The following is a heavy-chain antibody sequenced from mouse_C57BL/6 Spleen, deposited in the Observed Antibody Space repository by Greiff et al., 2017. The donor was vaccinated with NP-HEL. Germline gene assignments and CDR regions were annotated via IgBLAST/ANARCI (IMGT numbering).Heavy chain of an antibody. CDR3: ALYGNYEGFAY. V-gene: IGHV5-17*01. Sequence: EVKVVESGGGLVKPGGSLKLSCAASGFTFSDYGMHWVRQAPEKGLEWVAYISSGSSTIYYADTVKGRFTISRDNDKNTLFLQMTSLRSEDTAMYYCALYGNYEGFAYWGQGTLVTVSA. CDR2: ISSGSSTI. D-gene: IGHD2-1*01. CDR1: GFTFSDYG. J-gene: IGHJ3*01.